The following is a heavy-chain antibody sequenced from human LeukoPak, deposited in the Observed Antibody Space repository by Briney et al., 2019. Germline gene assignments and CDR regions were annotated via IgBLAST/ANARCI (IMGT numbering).Heavy chain of an antibody. Sequence: SETLSLTCTVSGGSISSYYWSWIRQPAGKGLEWIGRIYTSGSTNYNPSLKSRFTMSVDTSKNQFSLKLSSVTAADTAVYYCARAYVDYVWGSYRYDGGYYFDYWGQGTLVTVSS. CDR2: IYTSGST. V-gene: IGHV4-4*07. CDR3: ARAYVDYVWGSYRYDGGYYFDY. D-gene: IGHD3-16*02. J-gene: IGHJ4*02. CDR1: GGSISSYY.